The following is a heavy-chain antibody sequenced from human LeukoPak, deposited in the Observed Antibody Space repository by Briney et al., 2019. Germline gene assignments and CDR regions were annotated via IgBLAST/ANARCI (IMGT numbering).Heavy chain of an antibody. V-gene: IGHV4-39*01. CDR3: AMTRYYYGSGSYNY. CDR1: GGSISSSSYY. D-gene: IGHD3-10*01. Sequence: SETLSLTCTVSGGSISSSSYYWGWIRQPPGKGLEWIGSIYYSGSTYYNPSLKSRVTISVDTSKNQFSLKLSSVTAADTAVYYCAMTRYYYGSGSYNYWGQGTLVTVSS. CDR2: IYYSGST. J-gene: IGHJ4*02.